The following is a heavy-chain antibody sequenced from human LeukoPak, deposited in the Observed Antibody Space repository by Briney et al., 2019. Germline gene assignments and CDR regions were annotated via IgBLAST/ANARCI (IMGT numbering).Heavy chain of an antibody. CDR3: ARQLARFLEGGYFDY. CDR1: GGSISSSSYY. Sequence: PSETLSLTCTVSGGSISSSSYYWGWIRQPPGTGLEWIGSIYYSGSTYYNPSLKSRVTISVDTSKNQFSLKLSSVTAADTAVYYCARQLARFLEGGYFDYWGQGTLVTVSS. J-gene: IGHJ4*02. D-gene: IGHD3-3*01. CDR2: IYYSGST. V-gene: IGHV4-39*01.